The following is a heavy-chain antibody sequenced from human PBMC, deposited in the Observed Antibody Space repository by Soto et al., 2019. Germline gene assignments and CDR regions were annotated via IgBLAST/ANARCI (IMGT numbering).Heavy chain of an antibody. CDR3: AREPPFIRNAFDI. Sequence: QDQLVQSGAEVKKPGASVKATCKASGYTFTSDGISWVRHAPALGHEWMGWISAYNGNTNYAQKLQGRVTMTTDTSTSTAYMELRSLRSDDTAVYYCAREPPFIRNAFDIWGQGTMVTVSS. D-gene: IGHD3-16*02. J-gene: IGHJ3*02. CDR2: ISAYNGNT. CDR1: GYTFTSDG. V-gene: IGHV1-18*01.